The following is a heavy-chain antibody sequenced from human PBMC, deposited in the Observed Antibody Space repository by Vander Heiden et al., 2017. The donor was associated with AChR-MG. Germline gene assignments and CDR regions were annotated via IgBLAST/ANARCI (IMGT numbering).Heavy chain of an antibody. CDR3: ARDRVSIFGVAIRGYYYGMDV. CDR2: IIPIFGTA. D-gene: IGHD3-3*01. Sequence: QVQLVQSGAEVKKPGSSVKVSCKASGGTFSSYAISWVRQAPGQGLEWMGGIIPIFGTANYAQKFQGRVTITADESTSTAYMELSSLRSEDTAVYYCARDRVSIFGVAIRGYYYGMDVWGQGTTVTVSS. CDR1: GGTFSSYA. V-gene: IGHV1-69*01. J-gene: IGHJ6*02.